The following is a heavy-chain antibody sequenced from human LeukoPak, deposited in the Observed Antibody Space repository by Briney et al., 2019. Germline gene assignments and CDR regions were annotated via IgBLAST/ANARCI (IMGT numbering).Heavy chain of an antibody. V-gene: IGHV3-30*18. J-gene: IGHJ4*02. Sequence: GGSLRLSCSASGFPFHDHDMYWVRQTPGKGLEWVALISHGGGKEHYAESVKGRFTISRDNSRNTVYLQMSSLRSDDTAIYYCAKTLDGFWPQFDFWGQGTLLTVSS. CDR1: GFPFHDHD. CDR2: ISHGGGKE. CDR3: AKTLDGFWPQFDF. D-gene: IGHD5-24*01.